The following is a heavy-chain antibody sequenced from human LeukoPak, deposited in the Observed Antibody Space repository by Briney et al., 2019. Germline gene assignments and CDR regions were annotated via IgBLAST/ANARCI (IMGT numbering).Heavy chain of an antibody. CDR1: GGSISTSNYY. V-gene: IGHV4-39*01. Sequence: PSETLSLTCIVSGGSISTSNYYWGWIRQPPGKGLEWIGSIYYSGSTYYNPSLKSRVTISVDTSKNQFSLKLSSVTAADTAVYYCARGYFPHPDYWGQGTLVTVSS. CDR3: ARGYFPHPDY. J-gene: IGHJ4*02. D-gene: IGHD2-15*01. CDR2: IYYSGST.